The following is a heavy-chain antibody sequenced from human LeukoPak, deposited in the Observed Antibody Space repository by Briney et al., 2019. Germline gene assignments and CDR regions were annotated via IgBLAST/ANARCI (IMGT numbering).Heavy chain of an antibody. D-gene: IGHD2-21*01. J-gene: IGHJ4*02. CDR1: GYTFTSYY. CDR2: INPSGGST. V-gene: IGHV1-46*03. CDR3: ARVRDPAGGYCPFDY. Sequence: ASVKVSFKASGYTFTSYYMHWVRQAPGQGLEWMGIINPSGGSTSYAQKFQGRVTMTRDTSTSTVYMELSSLRSEDTAVYYCARVRDPAGGYCPFDYWGQGTLVTVSS.